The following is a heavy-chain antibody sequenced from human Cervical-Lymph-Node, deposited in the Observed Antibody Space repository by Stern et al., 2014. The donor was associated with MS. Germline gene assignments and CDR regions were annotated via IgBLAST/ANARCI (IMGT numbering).Heavy chain of an antibody. J-gene: IGHJ5*02. Sequence: VQLVESGPGLVKPSQTLSLTCTVSGGSISSSGYYWSWIRQPADKGLEWIGRIHDSGSTYYNPSLKSRVTISMDPAKNQFSLKLTSVTAADTAVYYCATTRWDLFTWNWFDPWGLGTLVTVSS. V-gene: IGHV4-61*02. CDR2: IHDSGST. CDR1: GGSISSSGYY. CDR3: ATTRWDLFTWNWFDP. D-gene: IGHD1-26*01.